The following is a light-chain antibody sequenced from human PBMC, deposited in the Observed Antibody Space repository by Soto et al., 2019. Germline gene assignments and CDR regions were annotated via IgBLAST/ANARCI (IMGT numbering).Light chain of an antibody. CDR1: QSISTF. J-gene: IGKJ1*01. CDR2: AAS. V-gene: IGKV1-39*01. CDR3: QQSYSTPTWT. Sequence: DIQMTQSPSSLSASVGDRVTVTCRASQSISTFLNWCQQRPGKAPELLIYAASNLQSGVPSRFSGSGSGTDFALTISSLQPEDFATYYCQQSYSTPTWTFGQGTKVDIK.